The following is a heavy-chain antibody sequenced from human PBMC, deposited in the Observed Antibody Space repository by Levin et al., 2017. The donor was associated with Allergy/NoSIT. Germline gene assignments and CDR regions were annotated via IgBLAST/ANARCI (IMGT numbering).Heavy chain of an antibody. J-gene: IGHJ4*02. CDR3: ARGDYSSYSDLADCAY. CDR2: INPSGGST. Sequence: GASVKVSCKASGYDFSSYYIHWVRQAPGQGLEWMGIINPSGGSTSYAQKFQGRVTMTGDTSTNRVYMDLSSLRSEDTAVYYCARGDYSSYSDLADCAYWGQGTLVTVAS. D-gene: IGHD4-11*01. V-gene: IGHV1-46*01. CDR1: GYDFSSYY.